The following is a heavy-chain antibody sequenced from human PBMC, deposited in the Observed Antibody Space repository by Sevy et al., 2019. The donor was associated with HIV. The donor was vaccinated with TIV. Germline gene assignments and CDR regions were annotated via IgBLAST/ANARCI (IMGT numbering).Heavy chain of an antibody. J-gene: IGHJ4*02. V-gene: IGHV3-7*03. CDR3: ARSWDYWGQMGY. CDR1: GFTFNNYW. D-gene: IGHD7-27*01. Sequence: AGSLRLSCAASGFTFNNYWMTWVRQAPGKGLEWVANIKQDGSDKYYMESVKGRFNISRDNTKNSLYLQLNSLRAEDTAVYYCARSWDYWGQMGYWGQGTLVTVSS. CDR2: IKQDGSDK.